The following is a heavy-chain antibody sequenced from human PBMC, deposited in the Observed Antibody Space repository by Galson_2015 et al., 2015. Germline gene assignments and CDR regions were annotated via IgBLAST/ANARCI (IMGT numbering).Heavy chain of an antibody. CDR3: ARVRQTDGLLDY. V-gene: IGHV3-74*01. Sequence: SLRLSCAVSGFTFSSYWMHWVRQAPGKGLVWVSRINSDGSDTTYADSVKGRFTISRDNAKNTLFLQMNGLRAEDTAVYYCARVRQTDGLLDYWDQGTLVTVSS. CDR2: INSDGSDT. CDR1: GFTFSSYW. D-gene: IGHD2-15*01. J-gene: IGHJ4*02.